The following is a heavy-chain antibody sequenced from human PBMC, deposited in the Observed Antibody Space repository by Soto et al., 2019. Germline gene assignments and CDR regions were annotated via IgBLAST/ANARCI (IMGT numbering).Heavy chain of an antibody. CDR2: VHHTGNT. D-gene: IGHD2-15*01. CDR3: ARGREDNVDHHLGHLFDS. Sequence: PSETLSLTCTVSGDSIRDSFWSWVRQPPGKGLEWIGLVHHTGNTNYNPSLETRVTMLIDASANHFSLTLTSVTPADAAIYYCARGREDNVDHHLGHLFDSWGQGNLVTVSS. CDR1: GDSIRDSF. V-gene: IGHV4-59*01. J-gene: IGHJ4*02.